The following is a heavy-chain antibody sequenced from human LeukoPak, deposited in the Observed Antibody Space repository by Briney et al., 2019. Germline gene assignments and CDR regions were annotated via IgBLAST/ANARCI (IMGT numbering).Heavy chain of an antibody. Sequence: ASVKVSCKASGYTFTSYYMHWVRQAPGQGLEWMGTINPSGGSTSYAQKFQGRVTMTRDTSTSTVYMELSSLRSEDTAVYYCARDLYYGSGSYGWPNYWGQGTLVTVSS. CDR1: GYTFTSYY. V-gene: IGHV1-46*01. D-gene: IGHD3-10*01. CDR3: ARDLYYGSGSYGWPNY. CDR2: INPSGGST. J-gene: IGHJ4*02.